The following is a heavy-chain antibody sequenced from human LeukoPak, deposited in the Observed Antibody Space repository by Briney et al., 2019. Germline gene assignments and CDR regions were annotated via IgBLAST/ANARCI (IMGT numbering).Heavy chain of an antibody. CDR3: ARDRFYYYDSSGYSPGFDY. CDR2: TYYRSKWYN. CDR1: GDSVPSNSAA. Sequence: SQTLSLTCAISGDSVPSNSAAWNWIRQSPSRGLEWLGRTYYRSKWYNDYAVSVKSRITINPDTSKNQFSLQLNSVTPEDTAVYYCARDRFYYYDSSGYSPGFDYWGQGTLVTVSS. V-gene: IGHV6-1*01. J-gene: IGHJ4*02. D-gene: IGHD3-22*01.